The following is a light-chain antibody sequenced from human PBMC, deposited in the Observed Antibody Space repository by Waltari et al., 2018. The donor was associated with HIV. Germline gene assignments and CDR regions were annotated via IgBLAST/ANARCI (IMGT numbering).Light chain of an antibody. V-gene: IGKV1-8*01. CDR2: TAS. J-gene: IGKJ1*01. Sequence: AIRMTQSPSSFSASTGDKVTITCRASQDVSTYLAWYQQKPGKAPKILIYTASTLQSGVPSRFSGSGSGTDFTLTINCLQREDFATYYCQQYYDYPRTFGQGTKVEIK. CDR1: QDVSTY. CDR3: QQYYDYPRT.